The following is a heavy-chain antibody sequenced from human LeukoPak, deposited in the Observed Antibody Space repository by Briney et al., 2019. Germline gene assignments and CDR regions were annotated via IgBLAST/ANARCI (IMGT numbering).Heavy chain of an antibody. CDR3: TRHAYCRGGSCYDDY. D-gene: IGHD2-15*01. J-gene: IGHJ4*02. V-gene: IGHV3-73*01. Sequence: GGSLRLSCAASGFIFSDSAMHWVRQASGKGLEWVGYIRSKTNSYATAYAASVKGRFTISRDDSKNTAYLQMNSLKTEDTAMYYCTRHAYCRGGSCYDDYWGQGTLVTVSS. CDR1: GFIFSDSA. CDR2: IRSKTNSYAT.